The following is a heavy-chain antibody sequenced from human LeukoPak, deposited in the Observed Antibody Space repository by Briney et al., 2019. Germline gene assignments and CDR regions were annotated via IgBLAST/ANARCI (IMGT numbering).Heavy chain of an antibody. CDR3: ARDRVANYYYYGMDV. CDR2: IYYSGST. V-gene: IGHV4-61*01. CDR1: GGSVSSGSYY. D-gene: IGHD2-15*01. J-gene: IGHJ6*02. Sequence: PSETLSLTCTVSGGSVSSGSYYWSWIRQPPGKGLEWIGYIYYSGSTNYNPSLKSRVTISVDTSKNQFSLKLSSVTAADTAVYYCARDRVANYYYYGMDVWAKGPRSPSP.